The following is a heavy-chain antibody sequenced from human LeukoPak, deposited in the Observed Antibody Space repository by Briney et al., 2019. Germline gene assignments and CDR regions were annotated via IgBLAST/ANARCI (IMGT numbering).Heavy chain of an antibody. D-gene: IGHD4-17*01. CDR2: IWYDGSNK. CDR3: ARDRDDYGDSHFDY. J-gene: IGHJ4*02. V-gene: IGHV3-33*01. Sequence: GGSLRLSCAASGFTFSSYGMHWVRQAPGKGLEWVAVIWYDGSNKYYADSVKGRFTISRDNSKNTLYLQMNSLRAEDTAVYYCARDRDDYGDSHFDYWGPGTLVTVSS. CDR1: GFTFSSYG.